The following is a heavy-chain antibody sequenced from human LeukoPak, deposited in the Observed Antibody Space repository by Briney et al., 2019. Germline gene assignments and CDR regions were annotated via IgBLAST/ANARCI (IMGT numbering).Heavy chain of an antibody. CDR2: ISSSGSTI. Sequence: GGSLRLSCAASGFTFSDYYMSWIRQAPGKGLERVSYISSSGSTIYYADSVKGRFTISRDNAKNSPYLQMNSLRAEDTAVYYCAKSDIEGYCSGGSCQNAFDIWGQGTMVTVSS. J-gene: IGHJ3*02. CDR3: AKSDIEGYCSGGSCQNAFDI. D-gene: IGHD2-15*01. CDR1: GFTFSDYY. V-gene: IGHV3-11*01.